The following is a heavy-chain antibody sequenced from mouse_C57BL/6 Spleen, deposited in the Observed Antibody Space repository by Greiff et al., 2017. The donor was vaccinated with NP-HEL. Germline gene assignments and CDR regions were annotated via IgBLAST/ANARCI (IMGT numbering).Heavy chain of an antibody. J-gene: IGHJ1*03. CDR1: GYTFTSYW. V-gene: IGHV1-52*01. CDR2: IDPSDSET. Sequence: VQLQQPGAELVRPGSSVKLSCKASGYTFTSYWMHWVKQRPIQGLEWIGNIDPSDSETHYNQKFKDKATLTVDKSSSTAYMQLSSLTSEDSAVYYCARHGRGWYFDVWGTGTTVTVSS. CDR3: ARHGRGWYFDV. D-gene: IGHD1-1*01.